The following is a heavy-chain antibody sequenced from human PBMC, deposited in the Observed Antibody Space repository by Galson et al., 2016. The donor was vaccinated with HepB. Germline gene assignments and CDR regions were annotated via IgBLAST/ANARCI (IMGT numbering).Heavy chain of an antibody. J-gene: IGHJ4*02. V-gene: IGHV1-46*01. Sequence: SVKVSCKASGYTFSDFYIHWVRQAPGQGLEWMGIINPNTGTSNYALKFQDRVTMTRDTSTASVYMDLTTLTSEDTAVYYCARGHSSNARPAHYWGQGTLVTVSS. D-gene: IGHD2-2*01. CDR3: ARGHSSNARPAHY. CDR1: GYTFSDFY. CDR2: INPNTGTS.